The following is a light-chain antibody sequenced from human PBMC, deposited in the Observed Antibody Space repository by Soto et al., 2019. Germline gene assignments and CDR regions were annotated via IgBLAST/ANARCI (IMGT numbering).Light chain of an antibody. V-gene: IGKV3-20*01. CDR3: QQCGRSRPFT. J-gene: IGKJ2*01. CDR1: QSVSSTY. Sequence: IALTQSPGTMSLSPGERATLSCRASQSVSSTYIAWYQQNPGQAPRLLIYGASSRPTGIPDRFSGSGSGTDFTLTISRLEPEDFSVYCCQQCGRSRPFTFGQWTKVEMK. CDR2: GAS.